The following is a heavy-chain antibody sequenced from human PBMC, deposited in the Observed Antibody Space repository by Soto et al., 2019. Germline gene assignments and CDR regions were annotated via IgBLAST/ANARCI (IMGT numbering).Heavy chain of an antibody. Sequence: SETLSLTCSVSGGSIRSYYCICIRQSPYKWLEWIGYFYHSGNSNYNPSLKSRVTISVDTSKNQLSLSLRSVTAADTAVYFCARISSVDPYGYVNGGLDVWGQGTTVTVSS. D-gene: IGHD5-18*01. CDR3: ARISSVDPYGYVNGGLDV. CDR2: FYHSGNS. CDR1: GGSIRSYY. V-gene: IGHV4-59*01. J-gene: IGHJ6*02.